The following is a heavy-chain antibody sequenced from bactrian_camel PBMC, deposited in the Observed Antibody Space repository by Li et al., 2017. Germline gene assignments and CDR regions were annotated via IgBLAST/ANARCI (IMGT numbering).Heavy chain of an antibody. J-gene: IGHJ7*01. CDR2: IDRNGAT. Sequence: HVQLVESGGGSVQAGGSLRLSCVVSGNTESTTRMGWFRQTPGKEREGVAVIDRNGATTVADSVKGRFAISKDCAQNTLYLQMDSLRPEDTATYYCAALIYGAASSCAVTVHYNVMDYWGGGTQVTVS. V-gene: IGHV3S53*01. D-gene: IGHD6*01. CDR1: GNTESTTR.